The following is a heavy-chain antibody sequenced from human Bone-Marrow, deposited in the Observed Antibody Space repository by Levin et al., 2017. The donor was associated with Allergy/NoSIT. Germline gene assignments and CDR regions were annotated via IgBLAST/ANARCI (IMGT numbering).Heavy chain of an antibody. Sequence: SGGSLRLSCAASGFPFSTYAMHWVRQAPGRGLSWVAVISFDGSVSYYTDSVKDRFIVSRDNSKNTLFLQLNSLKIEDTSVYYCARGLRGSNSGMDIWGQGTSVTVSS. J-gene: IGHJ6*01. D-gene: IGHD3-10*01. CDR2: ISFDGSVS. V-gene: IGHV3-30-3*01. CDR3: ARGLRGSNSGMDI. CDR1: GFPFSTYA.